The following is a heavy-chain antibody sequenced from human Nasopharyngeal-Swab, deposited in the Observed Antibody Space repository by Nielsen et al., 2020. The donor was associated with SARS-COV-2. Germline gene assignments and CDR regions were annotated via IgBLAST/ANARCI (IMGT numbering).Heavy chain of an antibody. J-gene: IGHJ4*02. V-gene: IGHV3-53*01. CDR3: ARREVGCSSTSCYDY. Sequence: GGSLRLSCTASGFTVSSNYMSWVRQAPGKGLEWVSVIYSGGSTYYADSVKGRFTISRDNSKNTLYLQMNSLRAEDTAVYYCARREVGCSSTSCYDYWGQGTLVTASS. CDR2: IYSGGST. D-gene: IGHD2-2*01. CDR1: GFTVSSNY.